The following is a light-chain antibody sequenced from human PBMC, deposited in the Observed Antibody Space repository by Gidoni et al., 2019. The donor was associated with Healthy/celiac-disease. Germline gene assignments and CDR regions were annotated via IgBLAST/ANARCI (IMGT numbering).Light chain of an antibody. Sequence: QSALTQPRSVSGSPGQSVTISGTGTSSDVGGYNYVSGYQQHPGKATKLMIYDVSKRPSGVPDHFSGSKAGNTASLTISGLQAEDEADYYCCSYAGSYPSWVFGTGTKVTVL. V-gene: IGLV2-11*01. CDR1: SSDVGGYNY. J-gene: IGLJ1*01. CDR2: DVS. CDR3: CSYAGSYPSWV.